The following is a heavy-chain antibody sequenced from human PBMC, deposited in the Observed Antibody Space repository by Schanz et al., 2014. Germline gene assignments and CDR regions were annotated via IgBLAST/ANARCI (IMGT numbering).Heavy chain of an antibody. CDR1: GYTFTSYG. V-gene: IGHV1-18*01. CDR2: ISPYNGNT. J-gene: IGHJ6*02. D-gene: IGHD3-9*01. CDR3: ARVQDDILTGSEYYYGMDV. Sequence: QVQLVQSGAEVKKPGASVKVSCKASGYTFTSYGISWVRQAPGQGLEWMGWISPYNGNTNYAQKLQGRVTMTADTSTSTAYMDLRSLRSDDTAVYYCARVQDDILTGSEYYYGMDVWGQGTTXTVS.